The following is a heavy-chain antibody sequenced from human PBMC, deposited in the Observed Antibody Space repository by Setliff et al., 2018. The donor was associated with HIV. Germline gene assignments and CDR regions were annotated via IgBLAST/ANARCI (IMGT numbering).Heavy chain of an antibody. CDR1: GFPFSKYS. J-gene: IGHJ4*02. D-gene: IGHD1-1*01. V-gene: IGHV3-30*04. CDR3: TRNEI. Sequence: GGSLRLSCVGSGFPFSKYSLHWVRQAPDKGPQWVAVLSYDGRSKYYLESVKGRFTISRDNAKNSLYLQMDSLRAEDTAVYYCTRNEIWGQGTLVTVS. CDR2: LSYDGRSK.